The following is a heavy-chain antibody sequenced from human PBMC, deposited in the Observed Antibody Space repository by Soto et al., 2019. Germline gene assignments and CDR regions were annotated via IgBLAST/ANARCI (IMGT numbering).Heavy chain of an antibody. CDR2: ISGSGGST. CDR3: ATRQWHPGGSSWYFDL. J-gene: IGHJ2*01. CDR1: GFTFSSYA. V-gene: IGHV3-23*01. D-gene: IGHD6-19*01. Sequence: GGSLRLSCAASGFTFSSYAMSWVRQAPGKGLEWVSAISGSGGSTYYADSVKGRFTISRDNSKNTLYLQMNSLRAEDTAVYYCATRQWHPGGSSWYFDLWGRGTLVTVSS.